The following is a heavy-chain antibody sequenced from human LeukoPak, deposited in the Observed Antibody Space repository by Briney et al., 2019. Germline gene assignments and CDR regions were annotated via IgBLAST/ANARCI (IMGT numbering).Heavy chain of an antibody. CDR3: ARDPPSIVARPNYFDY. CDR1: GFTFSSYS. J-gene: IGHJ4*02. Sequence: PGGSLRLSCAASGFTFSSYSMNWVRQAPGKGLEWVSSISSSSSYIYYADSVKGRFTISRDNAKNSLYLQMNSLRAEDTAVYYCARDPPSIVARPNYFDYWGQGTLVTVSS. V-gene: IGHV3-21*01. D-gene: IGHD6-6*01. CDR2: ISSSSSYI.